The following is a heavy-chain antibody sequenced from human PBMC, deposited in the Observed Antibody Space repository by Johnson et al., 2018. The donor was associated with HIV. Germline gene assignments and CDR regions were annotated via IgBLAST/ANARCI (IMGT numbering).Heavy chain of an antibody. CDR3: ARERGRIAADAFDI. J-gene: IGHJ3*02. CDR2: ISYDGSNK. D-gene: IGHD6-13*01. CDR1: GFTFSSYA. V-gene: IGHV3-30*04. Sequence: QVQLVESGGGVVQPGRSLRLSCAASGFTFSSYAMHWVRQAPGKGQEWVAVISYDGSNKYYADSVKGRFTISRDNSKNTLYLQMNSLRAEDTAVYYCARERGRIAADAFDIWGQGTMVTVSS.